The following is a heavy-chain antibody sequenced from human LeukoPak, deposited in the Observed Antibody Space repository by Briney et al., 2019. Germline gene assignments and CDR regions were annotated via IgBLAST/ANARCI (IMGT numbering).Heavy chain of an antibody. V-gene: IGHV3-30-3*01. CDR1: GFTFSSYA. J-gene: IGHJ4*02. CDR3: ARAGRGSYFEYYFDY. D-gene: IGHD1-26*01. Sequence: PGGSLRLSCAASGFTFSSYAMHWVRQAPGKGLEWVAVISYDGSNKYYADSVKGRFTISRDNSKNTLYLQMSSLRAEDTAVYYCARAGRGSYFEYYFDYWGQGTLVTVSS. CDR2: ISYDGSNK.